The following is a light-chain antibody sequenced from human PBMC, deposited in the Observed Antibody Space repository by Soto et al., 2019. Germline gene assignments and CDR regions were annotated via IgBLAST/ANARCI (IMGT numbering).Light chain of an antibody. V-gene: IGLV2-14*03. CDR1: SSDVGGYNF. CDR2: DVR. CDR3: CSYAGSYPFV. J-gene: IGLJ1*01. Sequence: QSALTQPASVSGSPGQSITISCTGTSSDVGGYNFVSWYQQHPGKAPKLIIYDVRFRPTEVSNRFSGSKSGNTASLTISGLQAQDEADYYCCSYAGSYPFVFGTGTKVTVL.